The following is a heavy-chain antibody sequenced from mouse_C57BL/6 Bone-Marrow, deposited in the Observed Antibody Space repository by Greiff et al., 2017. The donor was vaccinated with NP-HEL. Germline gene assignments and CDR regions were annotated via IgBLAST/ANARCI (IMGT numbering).Heavy chain of an antibody. CDR3: ARRLDYYGSSYGYFDV. D-gene: IGHD1-1*01. CDR1: GYAFTNYL. J-gene: IGHJ1*03. V-gene: IGHV1-54*01. Sequence: VQLQQSGAELVRPGTSVKVSCKASGYAFTNYLIEWVKQRPGQGLEWIGVINPGSGGTNYNEKFKGKATLTADKSSSTAYMQLSSLTSEDSAVYFCARRLDYYGSSYGYFDVWGTGTTVTVSS. CDR2: INPGSGGT.